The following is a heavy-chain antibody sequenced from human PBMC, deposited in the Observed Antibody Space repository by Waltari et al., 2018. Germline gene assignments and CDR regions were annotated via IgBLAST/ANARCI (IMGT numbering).Heavy chain of an antibody. Sequence: QVQLQESGPGLVKPSETLSLTCAVSGYSISSGYYWGWFRQPPGKGLEWIGSIYHSGSTYYNPSLKSRVTISVDTSKNQFSLKLSSVTAADTAVYYCARRPREGYSSSWYYFDYWGQGTLVTVSS. V-gene: IGHV4-38-2*01. D-gene: IGHD6-13*01. CDR3: ARRPREGYSSSWYYFDY. CDR1: GYSISSGYY. CDR2: IYHSGST. J-gene: IGHJ4*02.